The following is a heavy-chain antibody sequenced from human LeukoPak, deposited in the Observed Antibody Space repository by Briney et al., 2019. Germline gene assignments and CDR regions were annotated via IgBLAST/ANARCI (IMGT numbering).Heavy chain of an antibody. D-gene: IGHD3-10*01. V-gene: IGHV3-53*01. CDR3: ASLTHGAYYYYYMDV. CDR2: IYSGGST. CDR1: GFTVSSNY. Sequence: GGSLRLSCAASGFTVSSNYMSWVRQAPGKGLEWVSVIYSGGSTYYADSVKGRFTISRDNSKNTLYLQMNSLRAEDTAVYCCASLTHGAYYYYYMDVWGKGTTVTVSS. J-gene: IGHJ6*03.